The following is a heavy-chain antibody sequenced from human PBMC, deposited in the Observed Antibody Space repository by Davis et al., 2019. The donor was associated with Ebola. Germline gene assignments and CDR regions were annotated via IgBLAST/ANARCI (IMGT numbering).Heavy chain of an antibody. CDR1: GGTFRSYA. CDR3: ARDLIDIVLMVYASRGWFDP. Sequence: SVKVSCKASGGTFRSYAISWVRQAPGQGLEWMGGIIPIFGTANYAQKFQGRVTITADESTSTAYMELSSLRSEDTAVYYCARDLIDIVLMVYASRGWFDPWGQGTLVTVSS. V-gene: IGHV1-69*13. CDR2: IIPIFGTA. D-gene: IGHD2-8*01. J-gene: IGHJ5*02.